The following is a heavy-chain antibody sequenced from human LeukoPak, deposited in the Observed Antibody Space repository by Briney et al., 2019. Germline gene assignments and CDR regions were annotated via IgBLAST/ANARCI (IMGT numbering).Heavy chain of an antibody. CDR2: INHSGST. Sequence: SETLSLTCAVYGGSFSGYYWSWIRQPPGKGLEWIGEINHSGSTNYNPSLKRRVTISVDTSKNQFSLKLSSVTAADTAVYYCARKRAKFTINIVVVPAAELNWFDPWGQGTLVTVSS. CDR1: GGSFSGYY. J-gene: IGHJ5*02. CDR3: ARKRAKFTINIVVVPAAELNWFDP. V-gene: IGHV4-34*01. D-gene: IGHD2-2*01.